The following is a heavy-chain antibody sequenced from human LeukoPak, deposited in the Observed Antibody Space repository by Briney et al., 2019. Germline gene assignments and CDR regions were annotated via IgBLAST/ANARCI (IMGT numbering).Heavy chain of an antibody. D-gene: IGHD2-8*02. Sequence: GGSLRLSCAASGFTFSSYSMGWVRQAPGKGLEWVSSIGSTNYIVYADSVKGRFTIFRDNSKNTLSLQMNSLRAEDTAVYYCARDGGVWSRDHWGQGTLVTVSS. CDR3: ARDGGVWSRDH. CDR1: GFTFSSYS. CDR2: IGSTNYI. V-gene: IGHV3-21*01. J-gene: IGHJ4*02.